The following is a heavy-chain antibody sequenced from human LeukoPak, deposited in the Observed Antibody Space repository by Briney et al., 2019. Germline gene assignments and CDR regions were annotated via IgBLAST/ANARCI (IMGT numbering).Heavy chain of an antibody. J-gene: IGHJ4*02. D-gene: IGHD3-10*01. Sequence: SETLSLTCAVSGYSISSGYYWGWIRQPPGKGLEWIGSIYHSGSTYYNPSLKSRVTISVDTSKNQFSLKLSSVTAADTAVYYCAKDHTRFGELWVDYWGQGTLVTVSS. V-gene: IGHV4-38-2*02. CDR1: GYSISSGYY. CDR3: AKDHTRFGELWVDY. CDR2: IYHSGST.